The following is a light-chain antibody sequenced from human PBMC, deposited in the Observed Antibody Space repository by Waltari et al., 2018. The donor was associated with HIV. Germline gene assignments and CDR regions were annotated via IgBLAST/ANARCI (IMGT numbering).Light chain of an antibody. CDR1: RSAVAGFNF. V-gene: IGLV2-11*01. CDR2: DVT. CDR3: CSYAGSYTLVV. J-gene: IGLJ2*01. Sequence: QSPPTHPRPVSGSPAQSVTIPSPGPRSAVAGFNFFSLYQHPPGKAPNLMIYDVTKRPSGVPDRFSGSKFDNTASLTISGLQADDEADYYCCSYAGSYTLVVFGGGTKLTVL.